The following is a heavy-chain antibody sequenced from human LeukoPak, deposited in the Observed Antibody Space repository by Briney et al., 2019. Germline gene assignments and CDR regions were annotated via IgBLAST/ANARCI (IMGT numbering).Heavy chain of an antibody. V-gene: IGHV4-34*01. CDR2: INHSGST. CDR3: VRGRGLRYFDWLFGGISDY. CDR1: GGSFSGYY. Sequence: KTSETLSLTCAVYGGSFSGYYWSWIRQPPGKGLEWIGEINHSGSTNYNPSLKSRVTISVDTSKNQFSLKLSSVTAADTAVYYCVRGRGLRYFDWLFGGISDYWGQGTLVTVSS. J-gene: IGHJ4*02. D-gene: IGHD3-9*01.